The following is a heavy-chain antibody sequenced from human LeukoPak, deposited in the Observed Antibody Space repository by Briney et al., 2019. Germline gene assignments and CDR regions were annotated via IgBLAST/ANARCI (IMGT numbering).Heavy chain of an antibody. J-gene: IGHJ4*02. V-gene: IGHV3-9*01. CDR1: GFTLDDYA. Sequence: GGSLRLSCAASGFTLDDYAMHWVRQAPGKGLEWVSGNNWKSDNLDYADSVKGRFIISRDNAKNSLFLQMNTLRAEDTGFYYCAKDVVDGGTKYFDHWGQGVLVTVSS. D-gene: IGHD3-16*01. CDR2: NNWKSDNL. CDR3: AKDVVDGGTKYFDH.